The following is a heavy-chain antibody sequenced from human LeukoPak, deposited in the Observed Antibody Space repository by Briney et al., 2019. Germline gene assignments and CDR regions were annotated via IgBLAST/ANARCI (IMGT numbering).Heavy chain of an antibody. Sequence: ASVKVSCKASGYSFTSHYMYWVRQAPGQGLEWLGLINPSGTYTLYAQKFQGRVTMTRDMSTTTDYMELSSLRSEDTAVYYCARDNSVGDIAWWFDPWGQGTLVTVSS. D-gene: IGHD3-16*02. V-gene: IGHV1-46*01. CDR1: GYSFTSHY. CDR3: ARDNSVGDIAWWFDP. CDR2: INPSGTYT. J-gene: IGHJ5*02.